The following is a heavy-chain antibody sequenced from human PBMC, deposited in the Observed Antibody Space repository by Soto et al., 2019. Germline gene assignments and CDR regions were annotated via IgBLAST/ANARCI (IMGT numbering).Heavy chain of an antibody. CDR2: IKHSGSS. J-gene: IGHJ3*02. V-gene: IGHV4-34*01. Sequence: QVQQQPWGAGLSKPSETLSLTCAVYAGSFSHYYWNWIRQSPGKGLEWIGKIKHSGSSNYNPSLRSRVSFSVDMSKNQFSLRLTSVTAADTAVYYCARGGSSDWQVALDIWGQGTMVTVSS. D-gene: IGHD6-19*01. CDR3: ARGGSSDWQVALDI. CDR1: AGSFSHYY.